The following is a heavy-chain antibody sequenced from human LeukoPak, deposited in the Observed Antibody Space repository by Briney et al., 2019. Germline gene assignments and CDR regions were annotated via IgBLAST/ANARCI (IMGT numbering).Heavy chain of an antibody. CDR2: IITILGIA. V-gene: IGHV1-69*04. CDR3: ARETRRDRDGYPILDY. CDR1: GGTFSSYT. D-gene: IGHD5-24*01. J-gene: IGHJ4*02. Sequence: EPSVKVSCKASGGTFSSYTISWVRQAPGQGIEWMGRIITILGIANYAQKFQGRVTITADKSTSTAYMELSSLRSEDTAVYYCARETRRDRDGYPILDYWGQGTLVTVSS.